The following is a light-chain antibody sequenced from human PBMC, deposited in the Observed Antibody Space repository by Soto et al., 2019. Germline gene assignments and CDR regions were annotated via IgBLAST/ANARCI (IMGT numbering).Light chain of an antibody. V-gene: IGLV2-14*01. J-gene: IGLJ1*01. CDR1: ISDVGGYNY. Sequence: QSVRSQPPSVSGSPGQSITISCTGTISDVGGYNYVSWYQQHPGKAPKLMIYEVINRPSGVSNRFSGSKSGNTASLTISGLQAEAEADYYCSSYTSSSTRVFGTGTKVTVL. CDR3: SSYTSSSTRV. CDR2: EVI.